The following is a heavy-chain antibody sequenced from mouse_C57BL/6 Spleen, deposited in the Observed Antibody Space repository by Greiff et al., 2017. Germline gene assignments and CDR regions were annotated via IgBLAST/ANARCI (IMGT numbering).Heavy chain of an antibody. V-gene: IGHV1-50*01. J-gene: IGHJ3*01. CDR1: GYTFTSYW. D-gene: IGHD2-5*01. Sequence: QVQLKQPGAELVKPGASVKLSCKASGYTFTSYWMQWVKQRPGQGLEWIGEIDPSDSYTNYNQKFKGKATLTVDTSSSTAYMQLSSLTSEDSAVYYCASRDYYSNYGAYWGQGTLVTVSA. CDR2: IDPSDSYT. CDR3: ASRDYYSNYGAY.